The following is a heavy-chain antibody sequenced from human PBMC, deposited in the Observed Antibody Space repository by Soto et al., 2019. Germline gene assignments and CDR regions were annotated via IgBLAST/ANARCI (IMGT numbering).Heavy chain of an antibody. J-gene: IGHJ1*01. CDR1: GFTFSSYG. Sequence: QVQLVESGGGVVQPGRSLRLSCAASGFTFSSYGMHWVRQAPGKGLEWVAVIWYDGSNKYYADSVKGRFTITRDNSKNARYLKMNCLRAEDRAVYYCARDGGSYCSGGSCYSFQHWGQGTLVTVSS. CDR3: ARDGGSYCSGGSCYSFQH. CDR2: IWYDGSNK. V-gene: IGHV3-33*01. D-gene: IGHD2-15*01.